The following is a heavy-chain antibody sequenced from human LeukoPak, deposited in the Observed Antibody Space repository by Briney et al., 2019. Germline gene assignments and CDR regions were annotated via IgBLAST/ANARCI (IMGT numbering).Heavy chain of an antibody. CDR3: ARDRCSGGSCYSESYAFDI. J-gene: IGHJ3*02. V-gene: IGHV6-1*01. CDR2: TYYRSKWYN. D-gene: IGHD2-15*01. CDR1: GDSVSSNSAA. Sequence: SQTLSLTCAISGDSVSSNSAAWNWIRQSPSRGLEWLGRTYYRSKWYNDYAVSVKSRITINPDTSKNQFSLQLNSVTPEDTAVYYCARDRCSGGSCYSESYAFDIWGQGTMVTVSS.